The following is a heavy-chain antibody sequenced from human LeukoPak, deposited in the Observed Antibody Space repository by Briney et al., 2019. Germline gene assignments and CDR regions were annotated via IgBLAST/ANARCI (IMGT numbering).Heavy chain of an antibody. D-gene: IGHD5-12*01. CDR3: AGYSGYGEGPYYYYMDV. J-gene: IGHJ6*03. Sequence: SETLSLTCTVSGGSISSYYWSWIRQPAGKGLEWIGRIYTSGSTNYNPSLKSRVTMSVDTSKNQFSLKLSSVAAADTAVYYCAGYSGYGEGPYYYYMDVWGKGTTVTVSS. CDR2: IYTSGST. V-gene: IGHV4-4*07. CDR1: GGSISSYY.